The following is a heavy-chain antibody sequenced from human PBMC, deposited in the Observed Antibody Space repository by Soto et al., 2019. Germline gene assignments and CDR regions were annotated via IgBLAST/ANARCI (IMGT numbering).Heavy chain of an antibody. CDR2: ISSNGGST. J-gene: IGHJ6*03. D-gene: IGHD3-3*01. CDR3: ATALFRITIFGVYMDV. Sequence: GGSLRLSCAASGFTFSSYAMHWVRQASGKGLEYVSAISSNGGSTYYANSVKGRFTISRDNSKNTLYLQMGSLRAEDMAVYYCATALFRITIFGVYMDVWGKGTTVTVSS. CDR1: GFTFSSYA. V-gene: IGHV3-64*01.